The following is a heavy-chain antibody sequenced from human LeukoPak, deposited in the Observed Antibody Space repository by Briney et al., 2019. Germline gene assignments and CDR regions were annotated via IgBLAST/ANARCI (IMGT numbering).Heavy chain of an antibody. Sequence: SETLSLTCTVSGGSISSYYWSWIRQPPGKGLEWIGYIYYSGSTNYNPSLKSRVTISVDTSKNQFSLKLSSVTAADTAVYYCARGHYVWGSYRLDYWGQGTLVTVSS. V-gene: IGHV4-59*08. D-gene: IGHD3-16*02. CDR1: GGSISSYY. CDR2: IYYSGST. CDR3: ARGHYVWGSYRLDY. J-gene: IGHJ4*02.